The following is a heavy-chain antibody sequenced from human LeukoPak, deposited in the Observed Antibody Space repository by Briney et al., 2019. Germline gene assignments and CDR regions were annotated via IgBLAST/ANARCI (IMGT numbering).Heavy chain of an antibody. CDR2: ISGSGGST. CDR1: GFTFSSYA. J-gene: IGHJ4*02. Sequence: GGSLRLSCAAPGFTFSSYAMSWVRQAPGKGLEWASAISGSGGSTYYADSVKGRFTISRDNSKNMVSLQMNNLKAEDTALYYCAKELWEGSGYVDYWGQGILVTVSS. D-gene: IGHD3-3*01. CDR3: AKELWEGSGYVDY. V-gene: IGHV3-23*01.